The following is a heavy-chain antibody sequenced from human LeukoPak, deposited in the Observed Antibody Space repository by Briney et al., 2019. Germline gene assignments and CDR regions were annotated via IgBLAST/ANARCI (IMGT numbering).Heavy chain of an antibody. CDR2: IYPGDSDT. CDR3: AKVVELATLTGDSYTYSYHMDV. J-gene: IGHJ6*03. CDR1: RYSFSTYW. V-gene: IGHV5-51*01. D-gene: IGHD5-24*01. Sequence: GESLKISCKGSRYSFSTYWIGWVRQMPGKGLEWMGFIYPGDSDTRYSPSFQGQVTISADKYISSPYLQWSSLKASDTAMYYCAKVVELATLTGDSYTYSYHMDVWGKGTAVTVSS.